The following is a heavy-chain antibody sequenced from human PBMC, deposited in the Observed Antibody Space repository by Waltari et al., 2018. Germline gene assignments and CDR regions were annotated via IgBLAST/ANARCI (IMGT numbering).Heavy chain of an antibody. Sequence: QVQLVQSGAEVKKPGASVKVSCKASGYTFTGYSIHWVRQAPGQGLEWMGWINPNSGGTNYAQKFQGRVTMTSDTSISTTYMELSGLRSDDTAVYYCARDQGYSYVYDFWGQGTLVTVSS. CDR1: GYTFTGYS. CDR2: INPNSGGT. J-gene: IGHJ4*02. V-gene: IGHV1-2*02. CDR3: ARDQGYSYVYDF. D-gene: IGHD5-18*01.